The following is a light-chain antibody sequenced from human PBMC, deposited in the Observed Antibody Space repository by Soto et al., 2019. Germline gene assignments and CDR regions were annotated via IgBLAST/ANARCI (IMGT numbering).Light chain of an antibody. CDR1: QGIIDY. V-gene: IGKV1-27*01. CDR2: AAS. CDR3: QKYDTAPQT. J-gene: IGKJ1*01. Sequence: DIQMTQSPSSLSASVGDTVTITCRASQGIIDYLAWYQQRPGKVPKLLIYAASTLQTGVPSRFCGSGAGTDFTLTISSLQPEDVGSYYCQKYDTAPQTFGQGTRVEIK.